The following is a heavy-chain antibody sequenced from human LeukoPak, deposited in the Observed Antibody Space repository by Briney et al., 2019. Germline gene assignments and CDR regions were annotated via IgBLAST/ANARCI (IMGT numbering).Heavy chain of an antibody. CDR1: GGSISSGGYY. J-gene: IGHJ6*03. CDR3: ANCAVSDYYYYYMDV. D-gene: IGHD2-21*01. V-gene: IGHV4-30-2*02. CDR2: IYHSGST. Sequence: PSETLSLTCTVSGGSISSGGYYWSCIRQPPGKGLECIGYIYHSGSTYYNPSLKSRVTISVDRSKNQFSLKLSSVTAADTAVYYCANCAVSDYYYYYMDVWGKGTTVTVSS.